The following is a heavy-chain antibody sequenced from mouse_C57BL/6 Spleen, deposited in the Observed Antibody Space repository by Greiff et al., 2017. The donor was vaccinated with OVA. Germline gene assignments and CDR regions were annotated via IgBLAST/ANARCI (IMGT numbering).Heavy chain of an antibody. V-gene: IGHV1-55*01. CDR2: IYPGSGST. Sequence: QVQLQQSGAELVKPGASVKMSCKASGYTFTSYWITWVKQRPGQGLEWIGDIYPGSGSTNYNEKFKSKATLTVDTSSSTAYMQLSSLTSEDSAVYYCAREGTTVVAHYFDYWGQGTTLTVSS. CDR1: GYTFTSYW. CDR3: AREGTTVVAHYFDY. J-gene: IGHJ2*01. D-gene: IGHD1-1*01.